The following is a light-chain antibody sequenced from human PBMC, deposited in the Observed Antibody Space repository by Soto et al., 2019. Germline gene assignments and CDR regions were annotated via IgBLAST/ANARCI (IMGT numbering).Light chain of an antibody. CDR3: QQYGRSPPSWT. CDR1: QSVSSSY. J-gene: IGKJ1*01. CDR2: AAS. V-gene: IGKV3-20*01. Sequence: ETVLTQSPGTLSLSPGERATLSCRASQSVSSSYLAWYQQKPGQAPRLLIYAASSRATGIPDRFSGSGSGTDFTLTISRLEPEDFAVYYCQQYGRSPPSWTFGQGTRWKSN.